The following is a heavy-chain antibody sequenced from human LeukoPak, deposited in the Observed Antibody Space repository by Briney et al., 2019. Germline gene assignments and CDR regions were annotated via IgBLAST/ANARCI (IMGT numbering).Heavy chain of an antibody. CDR1: GGSFSGYY. CDR2: INHSGST. Sequence: SETLSLTCAVYGGSFSGYYWSWIRQPPGKGLEWIGEINHSGSTNYNPSLKSRVTISVDTSKNQFSLKLSSVTAADTAVYYCARSYVWGSYRPTPASYWGQGTLVTVSS. V-gene: IGHV4-34*01. J-gene: IGHJ4*02. D-gene: IGHD3-16*02. CDR3: ARSYVWGSYRPTPASY.